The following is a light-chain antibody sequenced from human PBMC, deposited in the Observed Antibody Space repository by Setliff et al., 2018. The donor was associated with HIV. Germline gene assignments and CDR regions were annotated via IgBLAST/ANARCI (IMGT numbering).Light chain of an antibody. Sequence: QSALTQPASVSGSPGQSITISCTGATSDVGGYNYVSWYQQHPGKAPKLMIYDVSNRPSGVSNRFSGSKSGNTASLTISGLQAEDEADYYCSSYTSSSTHWVFGGGTQRTVL. CDR1: TSDVGGYNY. CDR2: DVS. J-gene: IGLJ3*02. V-gene: IGLV2-14*03. CDR3: SSYTSSSTHWV.